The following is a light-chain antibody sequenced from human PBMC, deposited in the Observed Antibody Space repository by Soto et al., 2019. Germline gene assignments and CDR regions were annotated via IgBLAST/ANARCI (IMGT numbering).Light chain of an antibody. V-gene: IGLV2-23*01. CDR1: ISVVGSYNL. J-gene: IGLJ1*01. CDR3: CSYAGGSTYV. Sequence: SVLTPAACVSVAPSQSISVSGGESISVVGSYNLVSWYQQHPGKAPKLMIYEGSKRPSGVSNRFSGSKSGNTASLTISGLQAEDEADYYCCSYAGGSTYVFGTGTKVTVL. CDR2: EGS.